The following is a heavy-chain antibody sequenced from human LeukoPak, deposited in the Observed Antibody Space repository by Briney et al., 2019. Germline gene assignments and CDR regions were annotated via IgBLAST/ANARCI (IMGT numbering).Heavy chain of an antibody. Sequence: ASVKVSCKASGYTFTGYYMHWVRQPPGQGLEWMLIINPSGGSTSYAQKFQGRVTMTRDTSTSTVYMELSSLRSEDTAVYYCARVQSRSSSSRGPYYYGMDVWGQGTTVTVSS. D-gene: IGHD6-6*01. J-gene: IGHJ6*02. CDR2: INPSGGST. V-gene: IGHV1-46*01. CDR3: ARVQSRSSSSRGPYYYGMDV. CDR1: GYTFTGYY.